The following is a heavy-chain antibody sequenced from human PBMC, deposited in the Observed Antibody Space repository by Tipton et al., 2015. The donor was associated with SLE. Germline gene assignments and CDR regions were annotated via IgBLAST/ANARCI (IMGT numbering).Heavy chain of an antibody. J-gene: IGHJ4*01. CDR3: ARHRGDFDY. CDR2: ISYTGSA. CDR1: GGFISGYY. D-gene: IGHD3-16*01. Sequence: TLSLTCSVSGGFISGYYWAWVRQAPGKGLEWIGHISYTGSAHYNPSLKSRVTISLDTSKNQFSLNLSSVTAADTAVYYCARHRGDFDYWGHGTLVTVSS. V-gene: IGHV4-59*08.